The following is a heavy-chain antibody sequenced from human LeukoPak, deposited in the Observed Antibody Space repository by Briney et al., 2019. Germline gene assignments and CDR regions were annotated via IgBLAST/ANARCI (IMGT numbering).Heavy chain of an antibody. CDR3: ARDKGGSFDY. Sequence: SETLSLTCTVSGDSMSSYYWSWIRQPPGKGLEWIGYIYSSGSTNYNPSLKSRVTMSVDTSKNQFSLKLSSVTTADTAVYYCARDKGGSFDYWGQGTLVTVSS. J-gene: IGHJ4*02. CDR2: IYSSGST. CDR1: GDSMSSYY. V-gene: IGHV4-59*12. D-gene: IGHD3-16*01.